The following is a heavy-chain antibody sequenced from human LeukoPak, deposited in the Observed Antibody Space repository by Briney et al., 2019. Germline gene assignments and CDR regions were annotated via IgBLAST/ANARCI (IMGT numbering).Heavy chain of an antibody. V-gene: IGHV4-34*01. CDR2: INHSGST. J-gene: IGHJ5*02. CDR3: ARGFPPGVVVVPAAIRRGLPWFDP. D-gene: IGHD2-2*02. CDR1: GGSFSGYY. Sequence: SETLSLTCAVYGGSFSGYYWSWIRQPPGKGLEWIGEINHSGSTNYNPSLKSRVTISVDTSKNQFSLKLSSVTAADTAVYYCARGFPPGVVVVPAAIRRGLPWFDPWGQGTLVTVSS.